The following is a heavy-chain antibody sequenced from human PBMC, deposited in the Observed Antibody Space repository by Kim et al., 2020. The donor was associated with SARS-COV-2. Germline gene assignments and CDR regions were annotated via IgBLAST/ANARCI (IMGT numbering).Heavy chain of an antibody. J-gene: IGHJ4*02. CDR3: ARVGANGTDY. D-gene: IGHD1-26*01. CDR2: ST. V-gene: IGHV4-34*01. Sequence: STNYNPPLKSRVTISVDTSKNQCSLMLSSVPAADTAVYYCARVGANGTDYCGQGTLVTVSS.